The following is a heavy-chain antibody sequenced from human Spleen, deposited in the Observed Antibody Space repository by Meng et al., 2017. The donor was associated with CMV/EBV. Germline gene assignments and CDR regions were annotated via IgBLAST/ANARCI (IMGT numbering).Heavy chain of an antibody. D-gene: IGHD2/OR15-2a*01. Sequence: GGSLRLSCAASGFTFSSYWMHWVRQAPGKGLVWVSRINSDGSSTSYADSVKGRLTISRDNSKNTLYLQMNSLIADDTAVYYGAKSMATPTAPSDYWGQGTLVTVSS. CDR1: GFTFSSYW. CDR3: AKSMATPTAPSDY. J-gene: IGHJ4*02. CDR2: INSDGSST. V-gene: IGHV3-74*01.